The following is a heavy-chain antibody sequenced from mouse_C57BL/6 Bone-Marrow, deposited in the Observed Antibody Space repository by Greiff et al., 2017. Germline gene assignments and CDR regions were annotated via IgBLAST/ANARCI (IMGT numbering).Heavy chain of an antibody. D-gene: IGHD2-5*01. CDR1: GYAFSSSW. Sequence: VQLQQSGPELVKPGASVKISCKASGYAFSSSWMNWVKQRPGKGLEWIGRIYPGDGDTNYNGKFKGKATLTADKSSRTAYMHLSSLTSEDSAVYVGASGGAYYSNYPWYFDVWGTGTTVTVSS. CDR3: ASGGAYYSNYPWYFDV. J-gene: IGHJ1*03. V-gene: IGHV1-82*01. CDR2: IYPGDGDT.